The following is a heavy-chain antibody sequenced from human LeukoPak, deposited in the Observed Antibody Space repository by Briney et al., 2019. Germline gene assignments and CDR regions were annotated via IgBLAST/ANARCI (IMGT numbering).Heavy chain of an antibody. CDR2: IYHSGST. Sequence: SETLSLTCAVSGGSISSGGYSWSWIRQPPGKGLEWIGYIYHSGSTYYNPSLKSRVTISVDASKSQISLKLSSATAADTAIYYCATIRTGANWYDPWGQGTLVTVSS. D-gene: IGHD1-1*01. V-gene: IGHV4-30-2*01. CDR3: ATIRTGANWYDP. CDR1: GGSISSGGYS. J-gene: IGHJ5*02.